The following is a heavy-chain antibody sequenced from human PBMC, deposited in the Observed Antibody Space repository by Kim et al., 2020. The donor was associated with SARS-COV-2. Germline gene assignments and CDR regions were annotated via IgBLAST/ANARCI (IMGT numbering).Heavy chain of an antibody. D-gene: IGHD6-13*01. Sequence: GGSLRLSCAASGFTFSSYGMHWVRQAPGKGLEWVAVIWYDGSNKYYADSVKGRFTISRDNSKNTLYLQMNSLRAEDTAVYYCASNPSSPFYYYYGMDVWGQGPTVPLSS. J-gene: IGHJ6*02. V-gene: IGHV3-33*08. CDR2: IWYDGSNK. CDR1: GFTFSSYG. CDR3: ASNPSSPFYYYYGMDV.